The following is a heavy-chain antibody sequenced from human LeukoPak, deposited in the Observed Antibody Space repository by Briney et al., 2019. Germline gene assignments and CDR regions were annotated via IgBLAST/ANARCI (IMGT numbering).Heavy chain of an antibody. V-gene: IGHV4-4*02. J-gene: IGHJ6*03. CDR1: GGSISSSNW. Sequence: SETLSLTCAVSGGSISSSNWWSWVRQPPGKGLEWIGEIYHSGSTNYNSSLQSRVTISVDNSNNHFSLKLSSVTVADTAVYYCARYYYYYMDVWGKGTTVTVSS. CDR3: ARYYYYYMDV. CDR2: IYHSGST.